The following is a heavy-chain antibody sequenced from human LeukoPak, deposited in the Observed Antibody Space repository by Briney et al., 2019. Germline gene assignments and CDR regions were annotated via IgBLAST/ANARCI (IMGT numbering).Heavy chain of an antibody. CDR2: INPSGGST. D-gene: IGHD6-13*01. J-gene: IGHJ3*02. Sequence: ASVKVSCKASGYTFTSYYMHWVRQAPGQGLEWMGIINPSGGSTSYAQKFQGRVAITADESTSTAYMELSSLRSEDTAVYYCARDHSQKAAGVDAFDIWGQGTMVTVSS. CDR3: ARDHSQKAAGVDAFDI. CDR1: GYTFTSYY. V-gene: IGHV1-46*01.